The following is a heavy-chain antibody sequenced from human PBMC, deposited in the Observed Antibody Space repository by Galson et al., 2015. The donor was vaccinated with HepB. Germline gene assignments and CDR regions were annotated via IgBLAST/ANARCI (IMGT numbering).Heavy chain of an antibody. CDR1: GFTVSSNY. CDR2: IYSGGST. D-gene: IGHD3-22*01. V-gene: IGHV3-66*01. J-gene: IGHJ4*02. CDR3: ARDPPYYYDSSGYGRGL. Sequence: SLRLSCAASGFTVSSNYMSWVRQAPGKGLEWVSVIYSGGSTYYADSVKGRFTISRNNSKNTLYLQMNSLRAEDTAVYYCARDPPYYYDSSGYGRGLWGQGTLVTVSS.